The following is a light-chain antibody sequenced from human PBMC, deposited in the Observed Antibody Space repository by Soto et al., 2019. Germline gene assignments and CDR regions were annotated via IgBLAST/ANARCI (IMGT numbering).Light chain of an antibody. J-gene: IGKJ4*01. CDR1: QSISTW. V-gene: IGKV1-5*01. Sequence: EIQMTQSPSTLPASVGDRVTITCRASQSISTWWARYQQKPGTAPKVLIYPASNLQSGVPSRFSGSGSGTEFTLTISSLQPDDFATYYCQQYNNWPLTFGGGTKVDI. CDR3: QQYNNWPLT. CDR2: PAS.